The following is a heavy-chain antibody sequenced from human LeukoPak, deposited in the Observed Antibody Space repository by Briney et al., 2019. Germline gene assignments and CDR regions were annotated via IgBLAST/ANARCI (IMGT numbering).Heavy chain of an antibody. D-gene: IGHD1-26*01. CDR3: ARDPARASGFNY. V-gene: IGHV1-18*01. CDR2: ISAYNGNT. J-gene: IGHJ4*02. CDR1: GYTFTSYG. Sequence: ASVKVSCKASGYTFTSYGISWVRQAPGQGLAWMGWISAYNGNTNYAQKLQGRVTMTTDTSTSTAYMELRSVRSDDTAVYYCARDPARASGFNYWGQGTLVTVSS.